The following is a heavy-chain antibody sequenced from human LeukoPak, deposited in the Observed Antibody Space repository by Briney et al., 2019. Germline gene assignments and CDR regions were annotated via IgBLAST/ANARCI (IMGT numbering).Heavy chain of an antibody. CDR1: GGSITSRDC. CDR2: ICLDGRI. Sequence: SETLSLTCGVSGGSITSRDCWSWVRQPPGKGLEWIGEICLDGRIHYTPSLKSRISISIDRSKDRFSLNLISVAAADTATYFCASQGGLRNDFWGQGTLVTVSS. D-gene: IGHD2-15*01. V-gene: IGHV4-4*02. J-gene: IGHJ4*02. CDR3: ASQGGLRNDF.